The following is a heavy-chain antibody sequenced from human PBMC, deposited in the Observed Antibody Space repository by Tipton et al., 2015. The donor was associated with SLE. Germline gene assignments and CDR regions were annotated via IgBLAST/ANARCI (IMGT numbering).Heavy chain of an antibody. CDR1: GFIVSSNY. D-gene: IGHD4-11*01. CDR3: AKGGSTITAPAFDF. V-gene: IGHV3-23*01. J-gene: IGHJ3*01. CDR2: ITGIGDRT. Sequence: SLRLSCAASGFIVSSNYMSWVRQAPGKGLEWVSAITGIGDRTYYADSVKGRFTISRDNSKNTLYLQMNSLRAEDTAVYYCAKGGSTITAPAFDFWGQGTMVTVSS.